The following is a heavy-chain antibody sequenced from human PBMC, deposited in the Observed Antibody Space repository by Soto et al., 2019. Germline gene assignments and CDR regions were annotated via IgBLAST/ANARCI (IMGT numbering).Heavy chain of an antibody. CDR1: GGTFSSYA. Sequence: QVQLVQSGAEVKKPGSSVKVSCKASGGTFSSYAISWVRQAPGQGLEWMGGITPIFGTANYAQKFQGRVTITADESTSTAYMELSSLRSEDTAVYYCAREIVVVPAAPHYYYGMDVWGQGTTVTVSS. D-gene: IGHD2-2*01. CDR2: ITPIFGTA. J-gene: IGHJ6*02. CDR3: AREIVVVPAAPHYYYGMDV. V-gene: IGHV1-69*01.